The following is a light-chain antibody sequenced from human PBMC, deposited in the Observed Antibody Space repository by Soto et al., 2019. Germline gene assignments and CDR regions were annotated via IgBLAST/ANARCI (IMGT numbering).Light chain of an antibody. CDR3: HQYGSSAWT. Sequence: EIVLTRSPGTLSLSPGERATLSCRASQSVSSSYLAWYQRKPGQAPRLLIYGASSRATGIPDRFSGSGSGTDFTLTISRLEPEDFAVYYCHQYGSSAWTFGQGTKVDIK. J-gene: IGKJ1*01. CDR2: GAS. V-gene: IGKV3-20*01. CDR1: QSVSSSY.